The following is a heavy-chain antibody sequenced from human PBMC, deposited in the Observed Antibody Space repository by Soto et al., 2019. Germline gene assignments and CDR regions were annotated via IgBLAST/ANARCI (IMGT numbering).Heavy chain of an antibody. CDR3: ARGFDYSIPFGY. CDR1: GYTFTTYA. D-gene: IGHD3-9*01. CDR2: INPNSGGT. Sequence: ASVKVSCKASGYTFTTYALHWVRQAPGQGLEWMGWINPNSGGTNYAQKFQGRVTMTRDTSISTAYMELSRLRSDDTAVYYCARGFDYSIPFGYWGQGTLVTVSS. V-gene: IGHV1-2*02. J-gene: IGHJ4*02.